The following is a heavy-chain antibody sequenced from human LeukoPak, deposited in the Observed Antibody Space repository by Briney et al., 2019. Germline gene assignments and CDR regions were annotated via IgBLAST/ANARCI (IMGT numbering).Heavy chain of an antibody. CDR1: RFTFSSYS. CDR2: ISSSSSYI. J-gene: IGHJ4*02. CDR3: ARGPLTYYYGSGSSALDY. Sequence: GGSLRLSCAASRFTFSSYSMNWVRQAPGKGLEWVSSISSSSSYIYYADSVKGRFTISRDNAKNSLYLQMNSLRAEDTAVYYCARGPLTYYYGSGSSALDYWGQGTLVTVSS. V-gene: IGHV3-21*01. D-gene: IGHD3-10*01.